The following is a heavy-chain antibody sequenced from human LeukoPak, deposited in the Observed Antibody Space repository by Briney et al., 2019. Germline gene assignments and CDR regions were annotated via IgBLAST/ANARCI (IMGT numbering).Heavy chain of an antibody. D-gene: IGHD6-6*01. Sequence: GGSLRLSCAASGFTLRNYWMHRVRHVPGRGLVWVSRISGDGSGTNYADSVKGRFTISRDNAKNTVYLQINNLRAQDTAVYFCARYSSSSGGPSYYLDYWGQGTLVTVSS. V-gene: IGHV3-74*01. CDR2: ISGDGSGT. J-gene: IGHJ4*02. CDR1: GFTLRNYW. CDR3: ARYSSSSGGPSYYLDY.